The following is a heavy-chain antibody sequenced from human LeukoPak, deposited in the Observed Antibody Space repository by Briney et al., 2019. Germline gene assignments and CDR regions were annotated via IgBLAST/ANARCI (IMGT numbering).Heavy chain of an antibody. V-gene: IGHV4-59*04. Sequence: SETLSLTCTVSGGSISSYYWGWIRQPPGKGLEWIGSMYYSGSTYYNPSLKSRVTMSVDTSKKQFSLNLSSVTAADTAVYYCATTPREYSSTWYYFDYWGQGILVTVSS. CDR2: MYYSGST. CDR3: ATTPREYSSTWYYFDY. J-gene: IGHJ4*02. CDR1: GGSISSYY. D-gene: IGHD6-13*01.